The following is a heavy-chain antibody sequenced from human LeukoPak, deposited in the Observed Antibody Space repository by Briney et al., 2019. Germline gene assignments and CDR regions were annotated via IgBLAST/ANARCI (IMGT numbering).Heavy chain of an antibody. V-gene: IGHV4-38-2*01. D-gene: IGHD3-22*01. CDR3: ARPPDFYDTWYFDL. Sequence: PSETLSLTCVVSGYSISNGYYWGWIRQPPGKGLEWIASIYHSGSTYYNPSLRSRVTISIDTSKNQFSLKLSSVTAADTAVYFCARPPDFYDTWYFDLWGRGTLVSVSS. J-gene: IGHJ2*01. CDR1: GYSISNGYY. CDR2: IYHSGST.